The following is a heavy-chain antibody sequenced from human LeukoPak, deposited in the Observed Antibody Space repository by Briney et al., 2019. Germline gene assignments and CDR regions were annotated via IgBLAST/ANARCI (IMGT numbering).Heavy chain of an antibody. Sequence: GGSLRLSCAASGFTFSSSAMTRVRQTPGKGLEWVSSIGGGGDGIYYADSVKGRFTISRDNSKNTLYLQMNSLRAEDTAVYYCAKSSGLAVTSSRVFHNRGQGTMVTVSS. CDR2: IGGGGDGI. D-gene: IGHD6-19*01. CDR3: AKSSGLAVTSSRVFHN. J-gene: IGHJ3*01. V-gene: IGHV3-23*01. CDR1: GFTFSSSA.